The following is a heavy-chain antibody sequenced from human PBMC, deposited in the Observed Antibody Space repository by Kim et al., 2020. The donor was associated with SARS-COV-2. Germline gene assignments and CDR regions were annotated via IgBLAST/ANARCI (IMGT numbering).Heavy chain of an antibody. V-gene: IGHV1-24*01. J-gene: IGHJ4*02. D-gene: IGHD6-13*01. CDR1: GNSLREFS. CDR3: ATDYKQRGLHWYRMPDY. CDR2: FNPENGKT. Sequence: ASVKVSCKFSGNSLREFSMHWVRQAPGQGLEWMGGFNPENGKTIYARNFQGRVTMIEDTSTDTAYMELSSLRSEDTAMYYCATDYKQRGLHWYRMPDYWGQGTQVTVSS.